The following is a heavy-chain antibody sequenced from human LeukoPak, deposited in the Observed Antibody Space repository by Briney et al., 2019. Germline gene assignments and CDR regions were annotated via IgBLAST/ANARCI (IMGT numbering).Heavy chain of an antibody. V-gene: IGHV3-30*04. CDR1: GFTFSSYA. CDR2: ISYDGSNK. D-gene: IGHD4-23*01. CDR3: AREGPTGVFDY. Sequence: PGGSLRLSCAASGFTFSSYAMHWVRQAPGKGLEWVAVISYDGSNKYYADSVKGRFTISRDNSKNTLYLQMNSLRAEDTAVYYCAREGPTGVFDYWGQGTLVTVSS. J-gene: IGHJ4*02.